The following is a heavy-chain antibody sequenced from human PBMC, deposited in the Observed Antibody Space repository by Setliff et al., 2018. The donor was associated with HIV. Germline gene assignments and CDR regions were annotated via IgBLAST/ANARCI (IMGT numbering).Heavy chain of an antibody. CDR3: ARRIAPGWWGGNSGDAFDL. Sequence: PSETLSLTCTVSGGSISSNSDHWGWIRQPPGKGLEWIGGISHSGNTYYNPSLQSRVTISLDMSKNQFSLKLSSVTAADTAVYYCARRIAPGWWGGNSGDAFDLWGQGTMVTVS. CDR2: ISHSGNT. CDR1: GGSISSNSDH. V-gene: IGHV4-39*01. D-gene: IGHD2-21*02. J-gene: IGHJ3*01.